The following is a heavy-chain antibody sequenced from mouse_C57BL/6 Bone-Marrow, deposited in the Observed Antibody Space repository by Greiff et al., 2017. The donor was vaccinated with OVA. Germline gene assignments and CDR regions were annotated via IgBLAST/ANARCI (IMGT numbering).Heavy chain of an antibody. CDR1: GFTFSSYA. CDR3: ARERGLPYYFDY. Sequence: EVQRVESGGGLVKPGGSLKLSCAASGFTFSSYAMSWVRQTPEKRLEWVATISDGGSYTYYPDNVKGRFTISRDNAKNNLYLQMSHLKSEDTAMYYCARERGLPYYFDYWGQGTTLTVSS. V-gene: IGHV5-4*01. CDR2: ISDGGSYT. D-gene: IGHD2-4*01. J-gene: IGHJ2*01.